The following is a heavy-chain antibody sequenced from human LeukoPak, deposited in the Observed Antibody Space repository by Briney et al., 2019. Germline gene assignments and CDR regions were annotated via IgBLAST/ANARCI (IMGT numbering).Heavy chain of an antibody. CDR1: GGSISIYY. CDR2: IYASGST. Sequence: PSETLSLTCTVSGGSISIYYWTWIRQPAGKGLEWIWRIYASGSTNYNPSLRSRVTMSVDTSKNQFSLKLSSVTAADTAVYYCARPPPIYCSSTRCYQDYWGQGTLVTVSS. J-gene: IGHJ4*02. D-gene: IGHD2-2*01. CDR3: ARPPPIYCSSTRCYQDY. V-gene: IGHV4-4*07.